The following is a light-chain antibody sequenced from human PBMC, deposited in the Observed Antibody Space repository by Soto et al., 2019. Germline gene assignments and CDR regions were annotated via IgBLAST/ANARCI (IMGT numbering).Light chain of an antibody. CDR3: SSYTGSSTLVV. Sequence: QSALTQPASVSGSPGQSITIPCTGTSSDIGGYNYVSWYQQFPGKAPKLMIYDVSNRPSGVSNRFSASKSGNTASLTISGLQAEDEASYYCSSYTGSSTLVVFGGGTKLTV. V-gene: IGLV2-14*01. CDR2: DVS. J-gene: IGLJ2*01. CDR1: SSDIGGYNY.